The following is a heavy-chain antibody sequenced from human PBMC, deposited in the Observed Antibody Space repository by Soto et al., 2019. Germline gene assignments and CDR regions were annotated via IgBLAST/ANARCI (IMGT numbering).Heavy chain of an antibody. D-gene: IGHD3-22*01. CDR1: GGSISSGGYY. V-gene: IGHV4-31*03. CDR2: IYYSGST. CDR3: ARDNYYDSSGYTN. J-gene: IGHJ4*02. Sequence: PSETLSLTCTVSGGSISSGGYYWSWIRQHPGKGLEWIGYIYYSGSTYYNPSLKSRVTISVDTSKNQFSLKLSSVTAADTAVYYCARDNYYDSSGYTNWGQGTLVTVSS.